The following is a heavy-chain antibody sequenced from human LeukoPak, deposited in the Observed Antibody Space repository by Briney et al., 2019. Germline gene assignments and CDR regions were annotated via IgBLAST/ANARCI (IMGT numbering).Heavy chain of an antibody. V-gene: IGHV3-7*01. Sequence: PGRSLRLSYAASGFSFRDYWMSWVRQAPGKGLEWVADMSPDGSDKTYVDSVKGRLTISRDNAKQSLYLQMDSLTAEDTAVYYCVTSWCRQQRDYWGQGTLVTVSS. J-gene: IGHJ4*02. CDR1: GFSFRDYW. CDR3: VTSWCRQQRDY. CDR2: MSPDGSDK. D-gene: IGHD2-8*01.